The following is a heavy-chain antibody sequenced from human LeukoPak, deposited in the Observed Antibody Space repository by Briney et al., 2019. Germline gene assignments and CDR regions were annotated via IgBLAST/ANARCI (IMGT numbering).Heavy chain of an antibody. Sequence: PGRSLRLSCAASGFTFSSYAMHWVRQAPGKGLEWVAVISYDGSNKYYADSVKGRFTISRDNSKNTLYLQMNSLRAEDTAVYYCATPGIAAAGTGYWGQGTLITVSS. J-gene: IGHJ4*02. D-gene: IGHD6-13*01. CDR3: ATPGIAAAGTGY. CDR1: GFTFSSYA. V-gene: IGHV3-30-3*01. CDR2: ISYDGSNK.